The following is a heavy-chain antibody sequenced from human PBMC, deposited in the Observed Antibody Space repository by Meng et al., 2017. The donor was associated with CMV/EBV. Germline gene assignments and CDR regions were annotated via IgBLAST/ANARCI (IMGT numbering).Heavy chain of an antibody. CDR2: ISWDGGST. CDR1: GSTFDAYT. J-gene: IGHJ6*02. Sequence: GRSLRLSCAASGSTFDAYTMHWVRQAPGKGLEWVSLISWDGGSTYYADSVKGRFTNSRDNSKNSLYLQMNSLRTEDTALYYCAKDIGYDSSGSKSYGMDVWGQGTTVTVSS. V-gene: IGHV3-43*01. CDR3: AKDIGYDSSGSKSYGMDV. D-gene: IGHD3-22*01.